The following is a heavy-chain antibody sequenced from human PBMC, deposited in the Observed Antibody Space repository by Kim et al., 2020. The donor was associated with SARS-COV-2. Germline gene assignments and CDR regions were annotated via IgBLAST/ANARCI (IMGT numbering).Heavy chain of an antibody. D-gene: IGHD3-10*01. V-gene: IGHV1-8*01. CDR2: MNPNSGNT. CDR3: ARGRGQYYGSGSPFDY. Sequence: ASVKVSCKASGYTFTSYDINWVRQATGQGLEWMGWMNPNSGNTGYAQKFQGRVTMTRNTSISTAYMELSSLRSEDTAGYYCARGRGQYYGSGSPFDYWGQGTLVTVAS. CDR1: GYTFTSYD. J-gene: IGHJ4*02.